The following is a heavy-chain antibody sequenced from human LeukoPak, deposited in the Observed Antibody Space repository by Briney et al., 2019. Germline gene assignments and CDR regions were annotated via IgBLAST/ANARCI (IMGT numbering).Heavy chain of an antibody. J-gene: IGHJ3*02. Sequence: PSEILSLTCTVSGGSISGYYWTWIRQPPGKGLEWIGYIYNSGSTNDSPSLKSRVNISVDTSKNQFSLKLSSVTAADTAVYYCASSPGGTGAFDIWGQGTMVTVSS. D-gene: IGHD1-1*01. CDR3: ASSPGGTGAFDI. CDR1: GGSISGYY. V-gene: IGHV4-59*01. CDR2: IYNSGST.